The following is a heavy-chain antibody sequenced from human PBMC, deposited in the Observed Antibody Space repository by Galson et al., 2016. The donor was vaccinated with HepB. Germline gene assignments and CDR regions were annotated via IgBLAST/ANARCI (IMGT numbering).Heavy chain of an antibody. V-gene: IGHV3-33*08. CDR3: ARTSNHDYNGLDV. CDR2: IWYDGTGK. CDR1: GFTFSHYG. J-gene: IGHJ6*02. Sequence: SLRLSCAASGFTFSHYGMHWVRHPPGKGLQWVAVIWYDGTGKYYADSMKGRFTISRDNSKNTLYLQMNSLRAEDTAVYYCARTSNHDYNGLDVWGQGTTVTVSS. D-gene: IGHD5-12*01.